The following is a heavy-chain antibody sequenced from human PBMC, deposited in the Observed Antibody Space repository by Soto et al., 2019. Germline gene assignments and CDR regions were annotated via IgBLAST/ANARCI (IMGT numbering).Heavy chain of an antibody. J-gene: IGHJ5*01. CDR2: MSYDGDNK. D-gene: IGHD2-8*01. Sequence: GXSLRLTCAASGFTFSSYAMHWVFQAPGKGLEWVAVMSYDGDNKYYADSVKGRITINPDTSNNQLSLQLNYVTPDDTAVYYCARLIGNSWLDSWGQGTLVTVSS. CDR3: ARLIGNSWLDS. V-gene: IGHV3-30-3*01. CDR1: GFTFSSYA.